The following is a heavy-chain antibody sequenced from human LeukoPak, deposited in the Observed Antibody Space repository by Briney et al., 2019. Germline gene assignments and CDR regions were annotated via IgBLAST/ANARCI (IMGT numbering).Heavy chain of an antibody. CDR1: GFTFSSYS. D-gene: IGHD1-20*01. CDR3: AKGAKMGYNWNDVAYFDY. J-gene: IGHJ4*02. Sequence: PGGSLRLSCAASGFTFSSYSMNWVRQAPGKGLEWVSSISSSSSYIYYADSVKGRFTISRDNAKNSLYLQMNSLRAEDTALYYCAKGAKMGYNWNDVAYFDYWGQGTLVTVSS. CDR2: ISSSSSYI. V-gene: IGHV3-21*04.